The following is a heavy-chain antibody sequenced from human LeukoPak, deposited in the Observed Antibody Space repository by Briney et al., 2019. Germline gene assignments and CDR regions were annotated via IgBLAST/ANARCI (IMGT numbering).Heavy chain of an antibody. CDR1: GFTFTNYG. CDR2: ISGTGVTT. Sequence: GGSLRLSCEASGFTFTNYGMSWVRQAPGKGLEWISSISGTGVTTYYADSVQGRFTISRDESKNTLYLQMIRLRVEDTAIYYCAKDGGLYDFSSGYDPYYYGMDVWGLGTTVTVSS. D-gene: IGHD3-3*01. CDR3: AKDGGLYDFSSGYDPYYYGMDV. J-gene: IGHJ6*02. V-gene: IGHV3-23*01.